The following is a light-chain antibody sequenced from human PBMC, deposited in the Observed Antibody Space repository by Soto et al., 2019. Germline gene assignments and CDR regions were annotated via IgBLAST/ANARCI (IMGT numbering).Light chain of an antibody. V-gene: IGKV3-11*01. Sequence: EIVLTQSPGTLSLSPGERAIFSCRASQSVSSTYLAWYQQKPGQAPRLLIYGASNRATGIPARLSGSGSGTDFTLTISSLEPEDFAVDDGQQRSNWPFTFGQGTRLEIK. CDR3: QQRSNWPFT. J-gene: IGKJ5*01. CDR1: QSVSSTY. CDR2: GAS.